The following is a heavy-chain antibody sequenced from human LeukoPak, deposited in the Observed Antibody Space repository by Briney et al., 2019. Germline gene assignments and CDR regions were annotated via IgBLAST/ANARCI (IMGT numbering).Heavy chain of an antibody. CDR2: IYYSGCT. V-gene: IGHV4-31*03. CDR3: ARDRSRVPAAMFDY. CDR1: GGSSSSGGYY. Sequence: SETLSRTGTVSGGSSSSGGYYWSGIRQHPGKVLEWIGYIYYSGCTYYNPSLKSRLTISVDTSKNQFSLKLSSVTAADTAVYYCARDRSRVPAAMFDYWGQGTLVTVSS. D-gene: IGHD2-2*01. J-gene: IGHJ4*02.